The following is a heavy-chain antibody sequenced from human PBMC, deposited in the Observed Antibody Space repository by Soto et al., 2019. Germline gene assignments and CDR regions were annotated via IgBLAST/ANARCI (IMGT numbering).Heavy chain of an antibody. D-gene: IGHD3-22*01. CDR3: AYYDSSGSIDY. CDR2: IYYSGST. J-gene: IGHJ4*02. Sequence: SETLSLTCAVSGCSISSSSYYWCWIRQPPGKGLEWIGSIYYSGSTYYNPSLKSRVTISVDTSKNQFSLKLSSVTAADTAVYYCAYYDSSGSIDYWGQGTLVTVSS. CDR1: GCSISSSSYY. V-gene: IGHV4-39*01.